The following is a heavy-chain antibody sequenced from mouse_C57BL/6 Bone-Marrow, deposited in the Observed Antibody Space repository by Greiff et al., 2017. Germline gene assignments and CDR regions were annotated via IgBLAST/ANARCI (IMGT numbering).Heavy chain of an antibody. CDR1: GYTFTSYW. Sequence: VQLQQPGAELVMPGASVKLSCKASGYTFTSYWMHWVKQRPGQGLEWIGEIDPSDSYTNYNQKFKGKSTLTVDKSSSTAYMQLSSLTSEDSAVYYCATSYYYGYVDYWGQGTTLTVSS. J-gene: IGHJ2*01. CDR2: IDPSDSYT. V-gene: IGHV1-69*01. CDR3: ATSYYYGYVDY. D-gene: IGHD1-1*01.